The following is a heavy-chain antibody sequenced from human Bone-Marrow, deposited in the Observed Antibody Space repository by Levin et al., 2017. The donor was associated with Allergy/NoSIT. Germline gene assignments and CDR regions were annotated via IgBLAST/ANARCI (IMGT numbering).Heavy chain of an antibody. J-gene: IGHJ4*02. D-gene: IGHD3/OR15-3a*01. CDR3: AKGTRTGWMYYFEY. CDR2: ISENSGTT. CDR1: GFAFNFYG. Sequence: PGGSLRLSCAASGFAFNFYGMSWVRQAPGKGLEWVSFISENSGTTTYADSVKGRFTISRDNSRNTLYLQMNSLRAEDTAIYYCAKGTRTGWMYYFEYWGQGTLVPVSS. V-gene: IGHV3-23*01.